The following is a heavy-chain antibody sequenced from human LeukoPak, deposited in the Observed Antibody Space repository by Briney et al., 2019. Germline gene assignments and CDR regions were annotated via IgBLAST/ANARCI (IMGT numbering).Heavy chain of an antibody. CDR3: ASGYSYGAFDY. CDR2: IYHSGST. Sequence: PSETLSLTCAVSGGSISSGGYSWSWIRQPPGKGLEWIGYIYHSGSTYYNPSLKSRVTISVDRSKNQFSLKLSSVTAADTAVYYCASGYSYGAFDYWGQGTLVTVSS. V-gene: IGHV4-30-2*01. D-gene: IGHD5-18*01. J-gene: IGHJ4*02. CDR1: GGSISSGGYS.